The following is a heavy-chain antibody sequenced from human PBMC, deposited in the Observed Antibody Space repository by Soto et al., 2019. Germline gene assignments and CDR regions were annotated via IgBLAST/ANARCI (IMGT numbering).Heavy chain of an antibody. D-gene: IGHD2-15*01. V-gene: IGHV3-13*05. Sequence: GGSLRLSCAASGFTFSSYDMHWVRQATGKGLERVSAIGTAGDPYYPGSVKGRFTISRENAKNSLYLQMNSLRAGDTAVYYCARGGYCSGGSCYFFDYWGQGTLVTVSS. J-gene: IGHJ4*02. CDR1: GFTFSSYD. CDR3: ARGGYCSGGSCYFFDY. CDR2: IGTAGDP.